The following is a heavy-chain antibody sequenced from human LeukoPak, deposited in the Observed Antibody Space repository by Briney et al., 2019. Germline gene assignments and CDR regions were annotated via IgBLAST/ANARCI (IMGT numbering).Heavy chain of an antibody. CDR2: IIPICGTA. CDR1: GGTFSSYA. D-gene: IGHD6-6*01. J-gene: IGHJ4*02. V-gene: IGHV1-69*05. CDR3: AGTPSIAARPFDY. Sequence: GASVKLSCKASGGTFSSYAISWVRQAPGQGLEWMGRIIPICGTANYAQKFQGSVTITTDESTSTAYMELSSLRSEDTAAYYCAGTPSIAARPFDYWGQGTLVTVSS.